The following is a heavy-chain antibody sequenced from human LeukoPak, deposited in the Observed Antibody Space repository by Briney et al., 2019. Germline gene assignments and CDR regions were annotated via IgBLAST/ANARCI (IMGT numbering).Heavy chain of an antibody. J-gene: IGHJ4*02. V-gene: IGHV1-18*01. CDR3: ARVLVDIAAAGHCFQY. Sequence: ASVKDSCKASGYTFTSSGISWVRQAPGQGLEWMGWISAYNGNTNYAQKLQGRVTMTTDTSTSTAYMELRRLRSDDTAVYYCARVLVDIAAAGHCFQYWGQGTLVTVSS. CDR1: GYTFTSSG. CDR2: ISAYNGNT. D-gene: IGHD6-25*01.